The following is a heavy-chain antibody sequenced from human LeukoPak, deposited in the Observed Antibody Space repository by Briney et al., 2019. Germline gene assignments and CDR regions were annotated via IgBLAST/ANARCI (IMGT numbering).Heavy chain of an antibody. D-gene: IGHD2-2*01. CDR2: TSGSGHTP. V-gene: IGHV3-23*01. J-gene: IGHJ4*02. Sequence: GGSLRLSCAASGFTFSDYAMTWVRQAPGKGLDWVSTTSGSGHTPYYTDSVKGRFTISRDNSKNTLFLQMNSLRVEDTAVYYCVKDRGYCSSSSCYGFDYWGQGTLVTVSS. CDR1: GFTFSDYA. CDR3: VKDRGYCSSSSCYGFDY.